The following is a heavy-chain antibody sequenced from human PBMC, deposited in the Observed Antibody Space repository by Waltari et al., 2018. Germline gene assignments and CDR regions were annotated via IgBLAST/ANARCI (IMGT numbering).Heavy chain of an antibody. J-gene: IGHJ6*02. CDR2: INPSGGST. CDR1: EYTFTISY. D-gene: IGHD2-21*01. V-gene: IGHV1-46*01. CDR3: ARDTGALWMDV. Sequence: QVQLVQSGAEVKKPGASVKISCKTSEYTFTISYLQWVRQAPGQGLEWMGIINPSGGSTIYAQKFQGRVTMTRDTSTSTVYMELSSLRSEDTAVYYCARDTGALWMDVWGQGTTVTVSS.